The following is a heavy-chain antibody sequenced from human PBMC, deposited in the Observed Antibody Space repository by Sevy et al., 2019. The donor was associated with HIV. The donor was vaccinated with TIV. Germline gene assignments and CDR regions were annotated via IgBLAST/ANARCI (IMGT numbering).Heavy chain of an antibody. CDR2: FKRKADGGTL. J-gene: IGHJ4*02. CDR1: GFTFTDYA. Sequence: GGSLRLSCTASGFTFTDYAMNWVRQSPGKGLEWVAFFKRKADGGTLDHAGSVKGRFTISRENSKSIAYLQMNDVKTKDTGVYYCRRWKGAQSVFDYWGQGALVTVSS. CDR3: RRWKGAQSVFDY. D-gene: IGHD1-1*01. V-gene: IGHV3-49*04.